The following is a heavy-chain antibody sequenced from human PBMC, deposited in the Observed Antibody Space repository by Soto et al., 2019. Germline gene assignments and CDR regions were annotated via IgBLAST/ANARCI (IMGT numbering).Heavy chain of an antibody. Sequence: GGSLRLSCAASGFTFSDYYMSWIRQAPGKGLEWVSYISGSGNTIYYADSVKGRFTISRDNAKNSLYLQMNSLRAEDTAVYYCARARPIYCSSTSCLRWFDPWGQGTLVTSPQ. J-gene: IGHJ5*02. V-gene: IGHV3-11*01. CDR2: ISGSGNTI. CDR1: GFTFSDYY. D-gene: IGHD2-2*01. CDR3: ARARPIYCSSTSCLRWFDP.